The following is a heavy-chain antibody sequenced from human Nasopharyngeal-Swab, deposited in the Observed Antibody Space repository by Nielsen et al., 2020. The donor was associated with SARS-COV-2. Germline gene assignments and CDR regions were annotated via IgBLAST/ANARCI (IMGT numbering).Heavy chain of an antibody. CDR1: GFTFNNYN. J-gene: IGHJ6*02. V-gene: IGHV3-21*01. CDR2: ISSSSRYI. Sequence: GESLKISCAASGFTFNNYNFNWVRQPPGHLLEWFSSISSSSRYIYYADSVKCRFTISSDNAKNSLYLQMNSLRAEDTAVYYCARDGLDYDFWSAYFMDVWGQGTTVTVSS. CDR3: ARDGLDYDFWSAYFMDV. D-gene: IGHD3-3*01.